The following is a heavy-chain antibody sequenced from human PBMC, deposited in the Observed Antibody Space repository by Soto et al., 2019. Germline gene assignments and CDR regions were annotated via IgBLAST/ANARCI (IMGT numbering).Heavy chain of an antibody. D-gene: IGHD5-12*01. CDR3: ARLSGYDLDYYYYYMDV. V-gene: IGHV3-74*01. CDR2: INSDGSST. Sequence: GGSLRLSCAASGFTFSSYWMHWVRQAPGKGLVWVSRINSDGSSTSYADSVKGRFTISRDNAKNTLYLQMNSLRAEDTAVYYCARLSGYDLDYYYYYMDVWGKGTTVTVSS. J-gene: IGHJ6*03. CDR1: GFTFSSYW.